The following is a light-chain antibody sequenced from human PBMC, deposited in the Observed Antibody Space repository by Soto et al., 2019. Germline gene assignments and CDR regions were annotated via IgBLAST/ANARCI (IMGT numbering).Light chain of an antibody. CDR2: KAS. V-gene: IGKV1-5*03. CDR1: QSISSW. CDR3: QHLNSYPLT. J-gene: IGKJ4*01. Sequence: IQVIQSPSTLSATVGERVSITCRASQSISSWLAWYQQKPGKAPKLLIYKASSLESGVPSRFSGSGSGTEFTLTISSLQPDDFATYYCQHLNSYPLTFGGGTKVDIK.